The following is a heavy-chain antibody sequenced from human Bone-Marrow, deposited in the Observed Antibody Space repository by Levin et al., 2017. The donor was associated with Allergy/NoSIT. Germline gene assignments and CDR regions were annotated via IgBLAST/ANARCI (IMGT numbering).Heavy chain of an antibody. CDR1: GFTFSSYW. V-gene: IGHV3-74*01. J-gene: IGHJ6*02. CDR3: ARSGSPMVRGVIGLYYYGMDV. CDR2: INSDGSST. D-gene: IGHD3-10*01. Sequence: LGESLKISCAASGFTFSSYWMHWVRQAPGKGLVWVSRINSDGSSTSYADSVKGRFTISRDNAKNTLYLQMNSLRAEDTAVYYCARSGSPMVRGVIGLYYYGMDVWGQGTTVTVSS.